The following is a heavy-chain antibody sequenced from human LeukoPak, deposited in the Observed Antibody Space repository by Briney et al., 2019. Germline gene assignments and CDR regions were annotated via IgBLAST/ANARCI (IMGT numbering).Heavy chain of an antibody. CDR1: GGSISSSSYH. Sequence: SETLSLTCTVSGGSISSSSYHWGWIRQPPGKGLEWIGSIYYSGSTYYNPSLKSRVTISVDTSKNQFSLKLSSVTAADTAVYYCASRGPWGYYFDYWGQGTLVTVSS. V-gene: IGHV4-39*07. D-gene: IGHD3-16*01. CDR3: ASRGPWGYYFDY. CDR2: IYYSGST. J-gene: IGHJ4*02.